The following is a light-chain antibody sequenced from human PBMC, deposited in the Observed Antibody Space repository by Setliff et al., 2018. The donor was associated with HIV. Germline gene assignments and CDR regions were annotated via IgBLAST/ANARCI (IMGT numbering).Light chain of an antibody. CDR2: DVN. V-gene: IGLV2-11*01. CDR3: CSYAGSYTFV. CDR1: SSDVGGYNY. J-gene: IGLJ1*01. Sequence: QSVLTQPRSVSGSPGQSVTISCTGTSSDVGGYNYVSWYQQHPGKVPKLIIYDVNKRPSGAPVRFSGSKSGNTASLTISGLQTEDEADYYCCSYAGSYTFVFGIGTKGTVL.